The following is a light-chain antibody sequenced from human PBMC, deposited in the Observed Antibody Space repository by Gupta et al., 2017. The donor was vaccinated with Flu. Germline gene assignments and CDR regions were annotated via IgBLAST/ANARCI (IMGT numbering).Light chain of an antibody. CDR3: AVWDDSGSGRL. CDR2: RNV. V-gene: IGLV1-47*01. CDR1: SSNIGQNY. J-gene: IGLJ3*02. Sequence: VTISCSGGSSNIGQNYVYWYQQVAGRAPKLLIYRNVERHSGVPDRFSGSKSGTSASLAISGLRAEDEAEYFCAVWDDSGSGRLFGGGTKLTVL.